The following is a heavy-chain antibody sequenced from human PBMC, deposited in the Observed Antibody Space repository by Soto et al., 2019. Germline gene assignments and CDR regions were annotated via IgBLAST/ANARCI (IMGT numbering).Heavy chain of an antibody. J-gene: IGHJ4*02. CDR3: ARESEDLTSNFDY. CDR2: ISSTTNYI. Sequence: LRLSCAASGFTFRRYSINWVRQSPGKGLEWVSSISSTTNYIYYADSMKGRFTVSRDNAKNSVYLDMNSLSAEDTAVYYCARESEDLTSNFDYWGQGTPVTVSS. V-gene: IGHV3-21*01. CDR1: GFTFRRYS.